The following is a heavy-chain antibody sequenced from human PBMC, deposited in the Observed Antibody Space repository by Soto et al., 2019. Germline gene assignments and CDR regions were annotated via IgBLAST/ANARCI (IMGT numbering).Heavy chain of an antibody. D-gene: IGHD3-22*01. J-gene: IGHJ4*02. CDR1: GYTFTTYG. CDR3: ARDYYDSSGYYSVEYDLDY. V-gene: IGHV1-18*04. CDR2: ISTYNGNT. Sequence: QVQLVQSGGVVRKPGASVKVSCKASGYTFTTYGISWVRQAPGQGLEWMGWISTYNGNTFYAQNLQGRVIMTSDTSTSTAYMELRSLRSDDTAVYYCARDYYDSSGYYSVEYDLDYWGQGTLVTVSS.